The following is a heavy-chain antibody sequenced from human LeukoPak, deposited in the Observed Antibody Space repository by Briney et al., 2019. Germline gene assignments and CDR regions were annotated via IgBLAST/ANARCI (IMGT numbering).Heavy chain of an antibody. D-gene: IGHD5-18*01. J-gene: IGHJ4*02. Sequence: GASXXXSCKASGYTFTSYGISWVRQAPGQGVEWMGWISAYNGNTNYAKKLQGRVTMTTDTSTSTAYMELRSLRSDDTAVYYCARIFGLWTLIDYWGQGTLVTVSS. CDR1: GYTFTSYG. CDR2: ISAYNGNT. V-gene: IGHV1-18*01. CDR3: ARIFGLWTLIDY.